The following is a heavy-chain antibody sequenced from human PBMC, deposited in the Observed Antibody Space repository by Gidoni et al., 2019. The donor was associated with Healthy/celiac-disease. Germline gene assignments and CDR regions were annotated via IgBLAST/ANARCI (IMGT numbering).Heavy chain of an antibody. CDR1: GFTFSSYS. V-gene: IGHV3-21*01. CDR2: ISSSSSYI. J-gene: IGHJ4*02. D-gene: IGHD2-21*02. CDR3: AIKYGGNSEGLGY. Sequence: EVQLVESGGGLVKPGGSLRLSCAASGFTFSSYSMNWVRQAPGKGLEWVSSISSSSSYIYYAASVKGRFTISRDNAKNSLYLQMNSLRAEDTAVYYCAIKYGGNSEGLGYWGQGTLVTVSS.